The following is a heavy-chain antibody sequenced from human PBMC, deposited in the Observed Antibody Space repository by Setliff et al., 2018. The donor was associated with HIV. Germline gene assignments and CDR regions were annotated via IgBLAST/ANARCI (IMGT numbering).Heavy chain of an antibody. J-gene: IGHJ4*02. V-gene: IGHV4-39*07. Sequence: SETLSLTCSVSGVSINRTDHYWGWIRQSPGKRLEWIGSVSQSGSTYYNPSLKSRITISVDRSKTQFSLKLTSVTAADTAVYYCARGVPPDYWGQGTLVTVSS. D-gene: IGHD3-3*01. CDR2: VSQSGST. CDR3: ARGVPPDY. CDR1: GVSINRTDHY.